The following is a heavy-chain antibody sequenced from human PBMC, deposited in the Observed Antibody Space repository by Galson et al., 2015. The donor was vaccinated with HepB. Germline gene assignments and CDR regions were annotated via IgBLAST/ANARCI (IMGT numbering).Heavy chain of an antibody. J-gene: IGHJ4*02. CDR1: GGSFSGYY. CDR3: ARPGGPDCTGGVCYHTPWDY. Sequence: TLSLTCAVYGGSFSGYYWSWIRQPPGKGLEWIGEINHSGSTNYNPSLKSRVTISVDTSKNQFSLKLSSVTAADTAVYYCARPGGPDCTGGVCYHTPWDYWGQGTLVTVSS. V-gene: IGHV4-34*01. D-gene: IGHD2-8*02. CDR2: INHSGST.